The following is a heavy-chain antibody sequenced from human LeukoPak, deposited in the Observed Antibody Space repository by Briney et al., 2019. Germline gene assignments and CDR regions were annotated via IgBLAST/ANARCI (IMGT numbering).Heavy chain of an antibody. V-gene: IGHV3-33*01. D-gene: IGHD1-26*01. CDR1: GFTFSSYG. CDR2: IRYDGSNK. CDR3: AREISGSCCKAFDY. J-gene: IGHJ4*02. Sequence: GGSLGLSCEASGFTFSSYGMHWVRQAPGKGLEWVAGIRYDGSNKYYADYVKGRFTITRDNSKNTMYLQMNSLRAEDTAVYYCAREISGSCCKAFDYWGQGTLVTVSS.